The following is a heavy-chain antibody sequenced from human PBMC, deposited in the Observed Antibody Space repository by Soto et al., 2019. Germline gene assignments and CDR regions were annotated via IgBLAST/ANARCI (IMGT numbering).Heavy chain of an antibody. J-gene: IGHJ4*02. CDR3: AREAVPAAIAPSDY. CDR2: INAGNGNT. D-gene: IGHD2-2*02. CDR1: GYTFTSYA. V-gene: IGHV1-3*01. Sequence: ASVKVSCKASGYTFTSYAMHWVRQAPGQRLEWMGWINAGNGNTKYSQKFQGRVTITRDTSASTAYMELSSLRSEDTAVYYCAREAVPAAIAPSDYWGQGTLVTVSS.